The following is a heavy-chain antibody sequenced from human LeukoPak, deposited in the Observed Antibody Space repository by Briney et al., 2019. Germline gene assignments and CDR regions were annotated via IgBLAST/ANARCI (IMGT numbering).Heavy chain of an antibody. Sequence: ASVKVSCKASGYTFTSYGISWVRQAPGQGLEWMGWISAYSGNTNYAQKLQGRVTMTTDTSTSPAYMEVRSLRSDDTAVYYCARPAWFGENVFDYWGQGTLVTVSS. CDR2: ISAYSGNT. J-gene: IGHJ4*02. V-gene: IGHV1-18*01. CDR3: ARPAWFGENVFDY. D-gene: IGHD3-10*01. CDR1: GYTFTSYG.